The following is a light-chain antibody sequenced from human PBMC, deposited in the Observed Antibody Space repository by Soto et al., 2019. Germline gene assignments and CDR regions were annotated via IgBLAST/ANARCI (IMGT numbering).Light chain of an antibody. Sequence: QSALTQPPSASGSPGQAVTISCPGTSSDVGGYNYVSWYQHHPGKAPKLMIYEVTQPPAGVPDLFAGSKSGNTSSLTVSGPPAEDEADYYCSSYGGSNNLVFGGGTKLTVL. CDR3: SSYGGSNNLV. V-gene: IGLV2-8*01. CDR1: SSDVGGYNY. J-gene: IGLJ2*01. CDR2: EVT.